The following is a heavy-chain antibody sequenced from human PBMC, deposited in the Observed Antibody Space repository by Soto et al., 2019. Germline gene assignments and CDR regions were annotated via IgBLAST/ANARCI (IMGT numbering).Heavy chain of an antibody. V-gene: IGHV1-8*01. J-gene: IGHJ4*02. Sequence: ASVKVSCKASGYSFTSLDINWVRQTAGQGLEWMGWMRPSTGRTGYAQKFQGRVTMTRDTSINTAYMELTTLTSDDTAFYYCARGVSAGVDYWGQGPWSPSPQ. CDR3: ARGVSAGVDY. CDR1: GYSFTSLD. D-gene: IGHD1-26*01. CDR2: MRPSTGRT.